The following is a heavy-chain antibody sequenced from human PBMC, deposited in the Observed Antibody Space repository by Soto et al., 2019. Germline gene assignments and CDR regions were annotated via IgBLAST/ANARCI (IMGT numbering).Heavy chain of an antibody. CDR2: IYYSGST. CDR3: ARQKSTTGMNYYYYYMDV. V-gene: IGHV4-39*01. D-gene: IGHD1-1*01. Sequence: QLQLQESGPGLVKPSETLSLTCTVSGGSISSSSYSWGWIRQPPGKGLEWIGSIYYSGSTYYNPSLKSRVTISVDTSKNQFSLKLSSVTAADTAVYYCARQKSTTGMNYYYYYMDVWGKGTTVTVSS. J-gene: IGHJ6*03. CDR1: GGSISSSSYS.